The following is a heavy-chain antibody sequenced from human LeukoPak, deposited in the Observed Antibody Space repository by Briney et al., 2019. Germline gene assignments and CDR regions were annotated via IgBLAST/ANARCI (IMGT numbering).Heavy chain of an antibody. J-gene: IGHJ4*02. CDR3: AKKGFRDYYGSGSTPYYFDY. V-gene: IGHV3-23*01. D-gene: IGHD3-10*01. Sequence: GGSLRLSCAASGFTFSSYWMHWVRQAPGKGLEWVSAISGSGGSTYYADSVKGRFTISRDNSKNTLYLQMNSLRAEDPAVYYCAKKGFRDYYGSGSTPYYFDYWGQGTLVTVSS. CDR2: ISGSGGST. CDR1: GFTFSSYW.